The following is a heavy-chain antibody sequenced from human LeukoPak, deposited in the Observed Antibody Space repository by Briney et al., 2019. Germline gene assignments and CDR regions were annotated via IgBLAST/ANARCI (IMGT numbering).Heavy chain of an antibody. CDR3: ARDGHYYGSGSYDPYYYYGMDV. CDR2: ISGSSTHI. J-gene: IGHJ6*02. Sequence: GGSLRLSCAASGFTFSSYTMNWVRQAPGKGLEWVSSISGSSTHIYYADTVKGRFTISRDNAKNSLYLQMNSLRAEDTAVYYCARDGHYYGSGSYDPYYYYGMDVWGQGTTVTVSS. D-gene: IGHD3-10*01. CDR1: GFTFSSYT. V-gene: IGHV3-21*04.